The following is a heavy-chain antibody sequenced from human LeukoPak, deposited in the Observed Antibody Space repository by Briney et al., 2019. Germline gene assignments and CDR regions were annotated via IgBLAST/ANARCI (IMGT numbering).Heavy chain of an antibody. J-gene: IGHJ5*02. V-gene: IGHV1-46*01. CDR2: ARPGDGRT. D-gene: IGHD4-17*01. Sequence: ASVKISCKPSGYTFINHYIHWVRQAPGQGLEWMGVARPGDGRTSYAQNFQGRVSMTTDTSTSTAYMELRSLRSEDTALYYCSRTVNSWFDPWGQGTPVTVAS. CDR1: GYTFINHY. CDR3: SRTVNSWFDP.